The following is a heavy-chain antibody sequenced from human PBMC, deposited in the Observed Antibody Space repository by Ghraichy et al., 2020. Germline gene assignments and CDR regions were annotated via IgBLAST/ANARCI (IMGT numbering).Heavy chain of an antibody. Sequence: GGSLRLSCAASGFTFSRYWMSWVRQAPGKGLEWVANIKPDGSDKYYVDSLKGRFTISRDNAKNSLYLQGSSLRAEDTAVYYCARDPFCNGDCYYGAFDFWGQGTMVTVSS. V-gene: IGHV3-7*03. J-gene: IGHJ3*01. CDR1: GFTFSRYW. CDR2: IKPDGSDK. CDR3: ARDPFCNGDCYYGAFDF. D-gene: IGHD2-21*02.